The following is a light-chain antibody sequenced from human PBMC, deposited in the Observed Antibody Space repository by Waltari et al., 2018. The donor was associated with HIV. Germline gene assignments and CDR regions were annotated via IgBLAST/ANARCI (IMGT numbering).Light chain of an antibody. V-gene: IGKV1-5*03. CDR2: KTS. Sequence: DIQMTQSPSTLSASVGARVTILCRASQDVGYWLAWYQQKSGKAPNLLMYKTSILEYGVPSRFSGRASGTGFTLTIDGLQPEDFATYYCQQYNSDFYTFGQGTKLEIK. J-gene: IGKJ2*01. CDR3: QQYNSDFYT. CDR1: QDVGYW.